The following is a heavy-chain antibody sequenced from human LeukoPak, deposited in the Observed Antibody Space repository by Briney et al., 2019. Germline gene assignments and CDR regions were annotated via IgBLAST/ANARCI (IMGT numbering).Heavy chain of an antibody. D-gene: IGHD3-22*01. V-gene: IGHV4-4*07. CDR2: IYTSGST. CDR3: AREFPYYYDSSGYYRGPPDAFDI. CDR1: GGSISSYY. Sequence: SETLSLTCTVSGGSISSYYWSWIRQPAGKGLEWIGRIYTSGSTDYNPSLKSRVTMSVDTSKNQFSLKLSSVTAADTAVYYCAREFPYYYDSSGYYRGPPDAFDIWGQGTMVTVSS. J-gene: IGHJ3*02.